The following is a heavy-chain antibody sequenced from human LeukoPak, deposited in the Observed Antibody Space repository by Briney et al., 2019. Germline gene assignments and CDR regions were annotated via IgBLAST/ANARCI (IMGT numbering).Heavy chain of an antibody. Sequence: PGGSLRLSCAASGFTFDDYAMHWVRQAPGKGLEWVSGISWNSGSIGYADSVKGRFTISRDNAKNSLYLQMNSLRAEDTALYYCAKGVVTDDYFDYWGQGTLVTVSS. CDR3: AKGVVTDDYFDY. CDR2: ISWNSGSI. CDR1: GFTFDDYA. J-gene: IGHJ4*02. V-gene: IGHV3-9*01. D-gene: IGHD3-3*01.